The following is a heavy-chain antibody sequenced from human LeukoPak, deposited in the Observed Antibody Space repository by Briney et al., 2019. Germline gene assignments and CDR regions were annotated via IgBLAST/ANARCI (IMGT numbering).Heavy chain of an antibody. CDR1: GGTFSSYA. J-gene: IGHJ6*03. CDR2: IIPIFGTA. V-gene: IGHV1-69*13. Sequence: GASVKVSCKASGGTFSSYAISWVRQAPGQGLEWMGGIIPIFGTANYAQKFQGRVTITADESTSTAYMELSSLRSEDTAVYYCASGVSITFTGYYYYYMDVWGKGTTVTISS. D-gene: IGHD2/OR15-2a*01. CDR3: ASGVSITFTGYYYYYMDV.